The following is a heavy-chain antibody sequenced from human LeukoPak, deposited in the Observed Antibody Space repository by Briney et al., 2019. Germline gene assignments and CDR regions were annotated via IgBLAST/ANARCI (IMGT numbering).Heavy chain of an antibody. V-gene: IGHV4-34*01. CDR1: GWSFSGNY. Sequence: SETLSLTCAVYGWSFSGNYWSLIRQSPGKGLEWIGEIDHRGFTNYNPSLKSRVTMSVDTSKNQFSLNLSSVTAADTAVYYCAASIAVAGRLGAFDIWGQGTMVTVSS. D-gene: IGHD6-13*01. CDR2: IDHRGFT. CDR3: AASIAVAGRLGAFDI. J-gene: IGHJ3*02.